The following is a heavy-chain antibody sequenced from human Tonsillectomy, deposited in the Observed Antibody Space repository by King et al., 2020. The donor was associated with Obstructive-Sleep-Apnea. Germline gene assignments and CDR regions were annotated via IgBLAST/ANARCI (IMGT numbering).Heavy chain of an antibody. CDR2: IWHDGSNE. CDR1: GFTFSSYG. CDR3: ARVVIPAGMDV. J-gene: IGHJ6*02. V-gene: IGHV3-33*01. Sequence: VQLVESGGGVVQPGRSLRLSCAASGFTFSSYGMHWVRQAPGKGLEWVAGIWHDGSNEYYADSVKGRFTISIDNSKNTLYLQMNSLRAEDTAVYYCARVVIPAGMDVWGQGTTVTVSS. D-gene: IGHD2-2*01.